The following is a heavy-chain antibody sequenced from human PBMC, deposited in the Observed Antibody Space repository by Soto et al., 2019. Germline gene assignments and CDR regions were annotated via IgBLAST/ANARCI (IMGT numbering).Heavy chain of an antibody. J-gene: IGHJ6*03. V-gene: IGHV3-15*01. D-gene: IGHD2-15*01. CDR3: TTAYIVVVVAATRYMDV. CDR1: GFTFSNAW. Sequence: PGGSLRLSCAASGFTFSNAWMSWVRQAPGKGLEWVGRIKSKTDGGTTDYAAPVKGRFTISRDDSKNTLYLQMNSLKTEDTAVYYCTTAYIVVVVAATRYMDVWGKGTTVTVS. CDR2: IKSKTDGGTT.